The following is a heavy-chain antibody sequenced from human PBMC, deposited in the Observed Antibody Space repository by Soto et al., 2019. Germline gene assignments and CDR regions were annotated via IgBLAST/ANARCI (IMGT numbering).Heavy chain of an antibody. J-gene: IGHJ4*02. Sequence: GGSLRLSCAASGFTFSSYAMHWVRQAPGKGLEWVAVISYDGSNKYYADSVKGRFTISRDNSKNTLYLQMNSLRAEDTAVYYCAREMLRYFDWLSGAILDYWGQGTLVTVSS. CDR1: GFTFSSYA. V-gene: IGHV3-30-3*01. D-gene: IGHD3-9*01. CDR3: AREMLRYFDWLSGAILDY. CDR2: ISYDGSNK.